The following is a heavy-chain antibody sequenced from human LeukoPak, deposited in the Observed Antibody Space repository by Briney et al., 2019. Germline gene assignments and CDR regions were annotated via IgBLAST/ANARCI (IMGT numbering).Heavy chain of an antibody. D-gene: IGHD2-15*01. Sequence: GGSLRLSCAASGFTFSSYGMHWVRQAPGKGLEWGAVITYDGSTKRYPDSVKGRFTISRDNSKNTLYLQMNSLRAEDTAVYYCAKDRYCSGGSCYYDAFDIWGQGTMVTVSS. V-gene: IGHV3-30*18. CDR2: ITYDGSTK. CDR3: AKDRYCSGGSCYYDAFDI. J-gene: IGHJ3*02. CDR1: GFTFSSYG.